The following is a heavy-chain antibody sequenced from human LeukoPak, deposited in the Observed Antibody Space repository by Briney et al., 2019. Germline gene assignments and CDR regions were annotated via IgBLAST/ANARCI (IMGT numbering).Heavy chain of an antibody. CDR1: GGTFSSYA. CDR3: ARESVISYDSSGYSYYYGMDV. CDR2: INPNSGGT. J-gene: IGHJ6*02. D-gene: IGHD3-22*01. V-gene: IGHV1-2*04. Sequence: ASVKVSCKASGGTFSSYAISWVRQAPGQGLEWMGWINPNSGGTNYAQKFQGWVTMTRDTSISTAYMELSRLRSDDTAVYYCARESVISYDSSGYSYYYGMDVWGQGTTVTVSS.